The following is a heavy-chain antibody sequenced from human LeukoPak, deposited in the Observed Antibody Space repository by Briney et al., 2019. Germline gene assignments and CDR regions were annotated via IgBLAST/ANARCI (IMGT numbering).Heavy chain of an antibody. Sequence: GGSLRLSCVASGFTFSSYAMHWVRQAPGKRLEYVSAISNNGGSTYYANSVKGRFTISRGNSKNTLSLQMGSLRAEDKAVYYCARGDSGSHLDYWGQGSLVTVSS. CDR3: ARGDSGSHLDY. CDR2: ISNNGGST. V-gene: IGHV3-64*01. D-gene: IGHD1-26*01. CDR1: GFTFSSYA. J-gene: IGHJ4*02.